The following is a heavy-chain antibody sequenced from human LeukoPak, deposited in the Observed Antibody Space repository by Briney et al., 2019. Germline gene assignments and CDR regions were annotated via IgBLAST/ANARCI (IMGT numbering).Heavy chain of an antibody. V-gene: IGHV3-23*01. J-gene: IGHJ4*02. D-gene: IGHD2-2*01. CDR3: AKVPTPIVVPAALYFDY. Sequence: GGSLRLSCAASGFTSSSYVTSWVRQAPGKGLEWVSAISGSGGNTYYADSVKGRFTISRDNSKNTLYLQMNSLRAEDTAVYYCAKVPTPIVVPAALYFDYWGQGTLVTVSS. CDR1: GFTSSSYV. CDR2: ISGSGGNT.